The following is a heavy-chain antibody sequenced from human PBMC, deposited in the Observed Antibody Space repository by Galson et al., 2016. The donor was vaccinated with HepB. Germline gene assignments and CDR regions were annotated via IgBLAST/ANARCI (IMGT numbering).Heavy chain of an antibody. CDR1: GFTFGRYA. J-gene: IGHJ4*02. CDR2: ISGYGGST. CDR3: ARFTQEWLDRLYYFDY. V-gene: IGHV3-23*01. Sequence: SLRLSCAASGFTFGRYAMSWVRQAPGKRLEWVSAISGYGGSTYYAGSVRGRFTSSRDTSTNTMYLQMNSLRTDDTAVYYCARFTQEWLDRLYYFDYWGQGTLVTVSS. D-gene: IGHD6-19*01.